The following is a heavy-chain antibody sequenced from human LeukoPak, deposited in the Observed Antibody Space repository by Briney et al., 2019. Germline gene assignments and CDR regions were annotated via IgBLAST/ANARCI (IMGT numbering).Heavy chain of an antibody. D-gene: IGHD3-10*01. CDR1: GGSISSRGYY. V-gene: IGHV4-31*03. J-gene: IGHJ4*02. CDR2: IYYSGST. CDR3: ARDSYGSGSVDY. Sequence: SQTLSLTCTVSGGSISSRGYYWSWIRQHPGKGLEWIGYIYYSGSTYYNPSLKSRVTISVDTSKNQFSLKLSSVTAADTAVYYCARDSYGSGSVDYWGQGTLVTVSS.